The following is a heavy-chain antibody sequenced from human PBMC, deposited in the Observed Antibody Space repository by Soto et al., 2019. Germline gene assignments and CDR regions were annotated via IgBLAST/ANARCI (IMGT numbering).Heavy chain of an antibody. CDR2: IYYSGST. CDR3: ARKEYYFDY. V-gene: IGHV4-59*01. J-gene: IGHJ4*02. Sequence: SETLSLTCTVSGGSISSYYWSWIRQPPGKGLEWIGYIYYSGSTNYNPPLKSRVTISVDTSKNQFSLKLSSVTAADTAVYYCARKEYYFDYWGQGTLVTVSS. CDR1: GGSISSYY.